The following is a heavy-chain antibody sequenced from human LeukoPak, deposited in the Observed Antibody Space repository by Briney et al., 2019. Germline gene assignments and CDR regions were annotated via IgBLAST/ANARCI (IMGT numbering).Heavy chain of an antibody. CDR3: ASHYDTSGYHYFDF. CDR1: GFTFSRHA. D-gene: IGHD3-22*01. V-gene: IGHV3-30-3*01. CDR2: ISYDGSNK. Sequence: GGPLRLSCAASGFTFSRHAMHWVRQAPGKGLEWVAVISYDGSNKYYADSVKGRFTISRDSSKNTLYLQMNSLRAEDTAVYYCASHYDTSGYHYFDFRGQGTLVTVSS. J-gene: IGHJ4*02.